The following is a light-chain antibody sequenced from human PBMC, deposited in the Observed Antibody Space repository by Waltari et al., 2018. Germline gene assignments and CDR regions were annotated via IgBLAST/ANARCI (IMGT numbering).Light chain of an antibody. CDR2: EVS. CDR1: SSDVGGYNY. J-gene: IGLJ1*01. V-gene: IGLV2-8*01. Sequence: QSALTQPPSASGSPGQSVTISCTGTSSDVGGYNYVFWYQQHPGKAPKLMIYEVSKRPSGVPDRFSGSKSGNTASLTVSGLQAEDEADYYCSSYAGSNNLDVFGTGTKVTVL. CDR3: SSYAGSNNLDV.